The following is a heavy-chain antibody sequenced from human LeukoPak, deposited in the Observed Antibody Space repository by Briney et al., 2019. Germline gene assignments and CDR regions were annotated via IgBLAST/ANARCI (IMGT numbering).Heavy chain of an antibody. Sequence: SETLSLTCTVSGDSIRIYYWSWIRQPAGKGLEWIGRIYTSGSINYNPSLKSRVTMSVDPSKNQFSLRLRSVTAADTAVYYCARHRQGGIYSSSWYGFDYWGQGTLVTVSS. CDR1: GDSIRIYY. D-gene: IGHD6-13*01. J-gene: IGHJ4*02. CDR2: IYTSGSI. V-gene: IGHV4-4*07. CDR3: ARHRQGGIYSSSWYGFDY.